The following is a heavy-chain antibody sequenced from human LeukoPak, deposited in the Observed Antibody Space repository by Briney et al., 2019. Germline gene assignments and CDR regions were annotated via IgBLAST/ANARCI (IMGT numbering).Heavy chain of an antibody. CDR1: GYTFTGYY. Sequence: ASVKVSCKASGYTFTGYYMHWVRQAPGQGLEWMGWINPNSGGTNYAQKFQGRVTMTRDTSISTAYMELSRLRSDDTAVYYCARGSPDYDILTGYYPDPPDHWGQGTLVTVSS. CDR2: INPNSGGT. J-gene: IGHJ4*02. D-gene: IGHD3-9*01. V-gene: IGHV1-2*02. CDR3: ARGSPDYDILTGYYPDPPDH.